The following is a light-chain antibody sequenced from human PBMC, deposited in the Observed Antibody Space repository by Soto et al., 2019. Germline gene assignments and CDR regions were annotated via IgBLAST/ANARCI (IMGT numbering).Light chain of an antibody. CDR1: QRVSSN. Sequence: DIVMTQSPATLSVSPGERATLSCRASQRVSSNLAWYQQKPGQAPRLPIYGVSTRATGIPARFSGSGSGTEFTLTISSLQSEDSAVYYCQQYKNWLALTFGGGTKVDIK. J-gene: IGKJ4*01. V-gene: IGKV3-15*01. CDR3: QQYKNWLALT. CDR2: GVS.